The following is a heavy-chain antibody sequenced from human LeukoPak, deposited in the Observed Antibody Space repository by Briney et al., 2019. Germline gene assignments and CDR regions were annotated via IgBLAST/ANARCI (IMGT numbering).Heavy chain of an antibody. J-gene: IGHJ5*02. CDR1: GFIFSSYE. CDR3: ASGKYRYGDNWFDP. CDR2: ISYDGSNK. D-gene: IGHD5-18*01. V-gene: IGHV3-30*04. Sequence: PGGSLRLSCAASGFIFSSYEMNWVRQAPGKGLEWAAVISYDGSNKYYADSVKGRFTISRDNSKNTLYLQMNSLRAEDTAVYFCASGKYRYGDNWFDPWGQGTLVTVSS.